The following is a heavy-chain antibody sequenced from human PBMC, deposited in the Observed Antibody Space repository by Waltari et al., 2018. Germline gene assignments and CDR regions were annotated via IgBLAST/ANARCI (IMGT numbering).Heavy chain of an antibody. CDR2: IIPIFGTA. Sequence: QVQLVQSGAEVKKPGSSVKVSCKASGGTFSSYAISWVRQAPGPGLEWMGGIIPIFGTANYAQKFQGRVTITTDESTSTAYMELSSLRSEDTAVYYCGYCSGGSCYDTYGDYRYYYGMDVWGQGTTVTVSS. D-gene: IGHD2-15*01. J-gene: IGHJ6*02. V-gene: IGHV1-69*05. CDR3: GYCSGGSCYDTYGDYRYYYGMDV. CDR1: GGTFSSYA.